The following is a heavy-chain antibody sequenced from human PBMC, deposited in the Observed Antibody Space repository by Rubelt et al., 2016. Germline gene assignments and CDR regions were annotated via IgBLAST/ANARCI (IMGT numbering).Heavy chain of an antibody. D-gene: IGHD3-10*01. CDR1: GGSISSYY. J-gene: IGHJ5*02. CDR3: ARDRIAERELGWFDP. Sequence: QVQLQESGPGLVKPSETLSLTCTVSGGSISSYYWSWIRQPPGKGLEWIGYIYYSGSTNYNPSLKSRVTISVDTSKNQCSLKLSSVTAADTAVYYCARDRIAERELGWFDPWGQGTLVTVSS. V-gene: IGHV4-59*01. CDR2: IYYSGST.